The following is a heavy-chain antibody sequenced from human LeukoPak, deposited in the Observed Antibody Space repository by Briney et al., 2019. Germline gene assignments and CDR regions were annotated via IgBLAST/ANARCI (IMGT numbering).Heavy chain of an antibody. V-gene: IGHV3-30*04. CDR2: ISYDGSYK. J-gene: IGHJ4*02. Sequence: SGGSLRLSCAASGFTFSTYAMHWVRQAPGKGLEGVAVISYDGSYKYYADSVKGRFTISRDNSKNTLYLQMNSLRAEDTAVYYCARDRSYYYDSQAEDWGQGTLVTVSS. CDR1: GFTFSTYA. CDR3: ARDRSYYYDSQAED. D-gene: IGHD3-22*01.